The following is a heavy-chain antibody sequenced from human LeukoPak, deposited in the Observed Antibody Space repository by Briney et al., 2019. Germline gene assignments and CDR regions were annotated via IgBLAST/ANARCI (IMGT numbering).Heavy chain of an antibody. CDR3: ARRFDI. V-gene: IGHV3-48*03. CDR1: GFTFSSYE. J-gene: IGHJ2*01. CDR2: ITSSGSII. Sequence: GGSLRLSCAASGFTFSSYEMNWVRQAPGKGLEWVSLITSSGSIISYADSVKGRFTISRDNAKNSLYLQMNSLRAEDTAVYYCARRFDIWGRGTLVTVSS.